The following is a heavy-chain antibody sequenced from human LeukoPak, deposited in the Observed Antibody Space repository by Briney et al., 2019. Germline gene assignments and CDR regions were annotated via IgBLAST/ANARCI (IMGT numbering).Heavy chain of an antibody. CDR2: INPNSGGT. Sequence: GASVKVSCKASGYTFTGCYMHWVRQAPGQGLEWMGWINPNSGGTNYAQKFQGRVTMTRDTSIRTAYMELSRLRSDDTAVYYCARVQQGGSSSWYEYNWFDPWGQGTLVTVSS. J-gene: IGHJ5*02. D-gene: IGHD6-13*01. CDR1: GYTFTGCY. V-gene: IGHV1-2*02. CDR3: ARVQQGGSSSWYEYNWFDP.